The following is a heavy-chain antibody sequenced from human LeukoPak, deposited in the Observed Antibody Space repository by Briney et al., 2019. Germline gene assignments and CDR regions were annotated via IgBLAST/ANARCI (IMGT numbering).Heavy chain of an antibody. J-gene: IGHJ4*02. D-gene: IGHD3-9*01. CDR2: ISSSSSYI. CDR3: ASRYYDILTGYYPIDY. CDR1: TFTFSSYT. V-gene: IGHV3-21*01. Sequence: PGGSLRLSCATSTFTFSSYTMNWVRQAPGKGLEWVSSISSSSSYIYYADSVKGRFTISRDNAKNSLYLQMNSLRAEDTAVYYCASRYYDILTGYYPIDYWGQGTLVTVSS.